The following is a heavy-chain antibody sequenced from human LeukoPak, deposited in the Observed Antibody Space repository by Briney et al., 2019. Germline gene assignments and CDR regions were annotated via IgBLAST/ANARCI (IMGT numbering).Heavy chain of an antibody. CDR3: ARRRIDSMYNWFDP. V-gene: IGHV4-59*11. Sequence: PSETLSLTCSVSGASISSQYWTWIRQPPGKGLEWIGCIYNSGSTNYNPSLKSRVTMSIDTSKNQFSLRLTSVTAADTAVYYCARRRIDSMYNWFDPWGQGTLVIVSS. CDR2: IYNSGST. D-gene: IGHD2-21*01. J-gene: IGHJ5*02. CDR1: GASISSQY.